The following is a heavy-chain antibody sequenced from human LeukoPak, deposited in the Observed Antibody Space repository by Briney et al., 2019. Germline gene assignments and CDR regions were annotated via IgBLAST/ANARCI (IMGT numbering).Heavy chain of an antibody. Sequence: GGSLRLSCAASGFTFSSYSMNWVRQAPGKGLEWVSYISSSSSTIYYADSVKGRFTISRDNAKNSLYLQMNSLRDEDTAVYYCAGNLGYYDYVWGSYRYWWGQGTLVTVSS. V-gene: IGHV3-48*02. D-gene: IGHD3-16*02. J-gene: IGHJ4*02. CDR1: GFTFSSYS. CDR3: AGNLGYYDYVWGSYRYW. CDR2: ISSSSSTI.